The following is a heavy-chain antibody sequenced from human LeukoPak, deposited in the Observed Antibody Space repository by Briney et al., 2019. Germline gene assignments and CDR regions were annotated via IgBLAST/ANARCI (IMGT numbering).Heavy chain of an antibody. D-gene: IGHD2-2*02. Sequence: SETLSLTCAVYGGSFSGYYWSWIRQPPGKGLEWIGEINHSGSTNYNPSLKSRVTISVDTSKNQFSLKLSSVTAADTAVYYCARHIGIVVVPAAIRSGWFDPWGQGTLVTVSS. CDR2: INHSGST. V-gene: IGHV4-34*01. CDR1: GGSFSGYY. CDR3: ARHIGIVVVPAAIRSGWFDP. J-gene: IGHJ5*02.